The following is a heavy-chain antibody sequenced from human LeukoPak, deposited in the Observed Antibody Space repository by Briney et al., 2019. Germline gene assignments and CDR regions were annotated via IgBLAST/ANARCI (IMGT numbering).Heavy chain of an antibody. D-gene: IGHD3-16*01. CDR2: IKEDGSEK. J-gene: IGHJ4*02. CDR1: GFTFSSYW. Sequence: PGGSLRLSCAASGFTFSSYWMSWVRQAPGKGLEWVANIKEDGSEKYYLDSVKGRFTISRDNARNSLSLQMNNLRAEDTALYYCVRSIITGVGDFDYWGQGTLVTVSS. V-gene: IGHV3-7*01. CDR3: VRSIITGVGDFDY.